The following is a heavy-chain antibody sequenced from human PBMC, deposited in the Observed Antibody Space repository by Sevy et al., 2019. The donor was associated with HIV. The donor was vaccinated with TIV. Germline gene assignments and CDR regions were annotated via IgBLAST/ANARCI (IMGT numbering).Heavy chain of an antibody. Sequence: GGSLRLSCAASGFTFSDYYMSWIRQAPGKGLEWFSYISSSSSYTNYADSVTGRFTISRDNAKNSLYLQMNSLRAEDTAVYYCARVLTSSGYYLDYFDYWGQGTLVTVSS. CDR3: ARVLTSSGYYLDYFDY. CDR2: ISSSSSYT. J-gene: IGHJ4*02. CDR1: GFTFSDYY. D-gene: IGHD3-22*01. V-gene: IGHV3-11*06.